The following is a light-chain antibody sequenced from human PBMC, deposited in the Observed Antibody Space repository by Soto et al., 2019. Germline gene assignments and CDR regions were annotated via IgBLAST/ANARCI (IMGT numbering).Light chain of an antibody. CDR1: SSNIGAGYD. V-gene: IGLV1-40*01. Sequence: QAVVTQPPSVSGAPGQRVTISCTGSSSNIGAGYDVHWYQQLPGTAPKLPIYGNNNRPSGVPDRFSGSKSDTSASLAIAGLQAEDEADYYCQSYDSSLSVLVVFGGGTKVTVL. CDR3: QSYDSSLSVLVV. J-gene: IGLJ2*01. CDR2: GNN.